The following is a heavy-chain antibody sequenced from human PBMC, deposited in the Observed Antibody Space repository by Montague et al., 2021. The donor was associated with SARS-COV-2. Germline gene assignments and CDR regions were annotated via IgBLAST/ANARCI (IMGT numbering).Heavy chain of an antibody. Sequence: CAISGDSVSRKRPTSNWNRQSPPRRLERLGRPHLKSQWFEDYAVSVKGRITIKPDTSKNQFSLHLESVSPDDTALYYCARGAYHDLYYYYHGMDVWGRGTTVSVSS. D-gene: IGHD2-2*01. J-gene: IGHJ6*02. CDR1: GDSVSRKRPT. CDR2: PHLKSQWFE. CDR3: ARGAYHDLYYYYHGMDV. V-gene: IGHV6-1*01.